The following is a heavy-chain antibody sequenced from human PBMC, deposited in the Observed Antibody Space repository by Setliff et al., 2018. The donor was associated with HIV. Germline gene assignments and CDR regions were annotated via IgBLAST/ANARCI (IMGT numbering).Heavy chain of an antibody. Sequence: ASVKVSCKASGYTFTSYGISWVRQAPGQGLEWMGWISAYNGNTNYAQKSQGRVTMTRDTSTTTANMELSRLGSDDTAVYYCARGNRVGANDAFDIWGQGTMVTVSS. CDR2: ISAYNGNT. D-gene: IGHD1-26*01. V-gene: IGHV1-18*01. CDR1: GYTFTSYG. CDR3: ARGNRVGANDAFDI. J-gene: IGHJ3*02.